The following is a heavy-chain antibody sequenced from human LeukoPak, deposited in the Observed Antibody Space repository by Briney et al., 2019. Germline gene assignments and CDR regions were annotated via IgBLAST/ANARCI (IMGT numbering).Heavy chain of an antibody. CDR1: GYTFTSYG. CDR3: ARGGDGSGSLGTLMAAYYYYYGMDV. Sequence: GASVKVSCKASGYTFTSYGISWVRQAPGQGLEWMGWISAYNGNTNYAQKLQGRVTMTTDTSTSTAYMELRSLRSDDTAVYYCARGGDGSGSLGTLMAAYYYYYGMDVWGQGTTVTVSS. J-gene: IGHJ6*02. D-gene: IGHD3-10*01. CDR2: ISAYNGNT. V-gene: IGHV1-18*01.